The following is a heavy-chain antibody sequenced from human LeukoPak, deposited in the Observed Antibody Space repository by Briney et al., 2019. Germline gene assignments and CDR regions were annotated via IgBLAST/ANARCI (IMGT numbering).Heavy chain of an antibody. J-gene: IGHJ4*02. Sequence: SETLSLTCTVSGGSISSGGYYWNWIRQHPGKGLEWIGYIYYSGSTYYNPSLKSRVTISVDMSKNQFSLKLSSVTAADTAVYYCARDRYDSSGYYYFDYWGQGTLVTASS. D-gene: IGHD3-22*01. CDR2: IYYSGST. CDR3: ARDRYDSSGYYYFDY. V-gene: IGHV4-31*03. CDR1: GGSISSGGYY.